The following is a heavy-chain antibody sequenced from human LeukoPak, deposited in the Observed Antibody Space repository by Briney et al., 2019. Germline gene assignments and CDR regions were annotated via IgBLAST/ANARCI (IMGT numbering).Heavy chain of an antibody. CDR1: GFTFSSYS. J-gene: IGHJ4*02. CDR2: ISSSSSYI. V-gene: IGHV3-21*01. D-gene: IGHD1-26*01. CDR3: ASALRLREDPDDY. Sequence: SGGSLRLSCAASGFTFSSYSMNWVRQAPGKGLEWVSSISSSSSYIYYADSVKGRFTISRDNAKNSLYLQMNSLRAEDTAVYYCASALRLREDPDDYWGQGTLVTVSS.